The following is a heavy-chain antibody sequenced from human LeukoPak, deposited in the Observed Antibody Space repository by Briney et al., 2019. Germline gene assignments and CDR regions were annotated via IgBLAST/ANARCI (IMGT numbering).Heavy chain of an antibody. CDR3: AKDQVLLSSHDAFDI. V-gene: IGHV3-23*01. CDR1: GFTFSSYA. CDR2: ISGSGGST. Sequence: PGGSLRLSCAASGFTFSSYAMSWVRQVPGKGLEWVSAISGSGGSTYYADSVKGRFTIPRDNSKNTLYLQMNSLRAEDTAVYYCAKDQVLLSSHDAFDIWGQGTMVTVSS. J-gene: IGHJ3*02. D-gene: IGHD3-10*01.